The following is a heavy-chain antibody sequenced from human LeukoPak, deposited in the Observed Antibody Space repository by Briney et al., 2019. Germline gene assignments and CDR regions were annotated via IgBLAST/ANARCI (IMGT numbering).Heavy chain of an antibody. CDR2: ISGSGGST. Sequence: PGGSLRLSCAASGFTFSSYAMSWVRQAPGKGLEWVSAISGSGGSTYYADSVKGRFTISRDNSKNTLYLQMNSLRAEDTALYYCAKGSELPAAIRGNWFDSWGQGTLVTVSS. CDR3: AKGSELPAAIRGNWFDS. J-gene: IGHJ5*01. CDR1: GFTFSSYA. D-gene: IGHD2-2*01. V-gene: IGHV3-23*01.